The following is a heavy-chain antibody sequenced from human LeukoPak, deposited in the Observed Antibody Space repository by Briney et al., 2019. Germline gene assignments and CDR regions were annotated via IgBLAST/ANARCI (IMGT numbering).Heavy chain of an antibody. CDR1: GFTFSSYW. J-gene: IGHJ6*02. V-gene: IGHV3-74*01. CDR2: INTDGSST. D-gene: IGHD3-10*01. Sequence: PGGSLRLSCAASGFTFSSYWMHWVRHAPGKGLVWVSRINTDGSSTSYADSVKGRFTISRDNAKNSLYLQLNSLRAEDTAVYYCARGSPRGHGMDVWGQGTTVTVSS. CDR3: ARGSPRGHGMDV.